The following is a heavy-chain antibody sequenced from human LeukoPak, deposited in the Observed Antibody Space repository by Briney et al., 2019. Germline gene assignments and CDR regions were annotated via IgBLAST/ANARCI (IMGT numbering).Heavy chain of an antibody. Sequence: GESLKISCKGSGYSFTSYWIGWVRQMPGKGLEWMGIIYPGDSDTRYSPSFQGQVTISADKSISTAYLQWSSLKASDTAMYYCARKLGYCSSTSCYPYYYYGMDVWGQGTTVTVSS. CDR2: IYPGDSDT. D-gene: IGHD2-2*01. CDR3: ARKLGYCSSTSCYPYYYYGMDV. V-gene: IGHV5-51*01. CDR1: GYSFTSYW. J-gene: IGHJ6*02.